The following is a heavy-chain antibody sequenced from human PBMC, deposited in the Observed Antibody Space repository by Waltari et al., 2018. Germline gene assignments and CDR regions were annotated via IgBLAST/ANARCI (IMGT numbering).Heavy chain of an antibody. CDR1: GYTFTSYD. D-gene: IGHD2-15*01. V-gene: IGHV1-69*06. CDR2: IIPIYGTG. Sequence: QVQLVQSGAEVKKPGASVKVSCKASGYTFTSYDINWVRQATGQGLEWMGRIIPIYGTGNYEQKCQGRVTSTADKSTSTAYMELSSLGSEDAAVDYCAGQYCSGGSCYRSFDPWGQGTLVTVSS. CDR3: AGQYCSGGSCYRSFDP. J-gene: IGHJ5*02.